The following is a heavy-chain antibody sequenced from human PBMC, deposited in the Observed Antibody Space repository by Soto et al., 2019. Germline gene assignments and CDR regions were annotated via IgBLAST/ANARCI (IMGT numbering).Heavy chain of an antibody. D-gene: IGHD5-12*01. CDR3: ARDHSGYDLYYFDY. V-gene: IGHV1-18*01. CDR1: GYTFTSYG. J-gene: IGHJ4*02. CDR2: ISAYNGNT. Sequence: ASVKVSCKASGYTFTSYGISWVRQAPGQGLEWMGWISAYNGNTNYAQKLQGRVTMTTDTSTSTAYMELRSLRSDDTAVYYCARDHSGYDLYYFDYWGQGTLVTVSS.